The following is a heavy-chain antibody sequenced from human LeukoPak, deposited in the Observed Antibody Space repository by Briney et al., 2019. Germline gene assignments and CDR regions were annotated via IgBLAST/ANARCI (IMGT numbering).Heavy chain of an antibody. Sequence: GGSLRLSCAASGFTFSSYAMSWVRQAAGKGLKWVSAISGSGGRTYYADSVKGRFTISRDNSKNTLYLEINNLRAEDSADYYCAKVEDGWVWGSYRQGGVYWGQGTLVTVSS. CDR2: ISGSGGRT. V-gene: IGHV3-23*01. J-gene: IGHJ4*02. CDR3: AKVEDGWVWGSYRQGGVY. D-gene: IGHD3-16*02. CDR1: GFTFSSYA.